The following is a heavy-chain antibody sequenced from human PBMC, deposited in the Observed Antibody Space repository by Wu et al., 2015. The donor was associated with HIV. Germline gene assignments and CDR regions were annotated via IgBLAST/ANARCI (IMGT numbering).Heavy chain of an antibody. CDR1: GYSFTAYY. J-gene: IGHJ5*02. Sequence: QVQLVQSGAEVKKPGASVRVSCKASGYSFTAYYIHWVRQAPGQGLEWMGWINPNSGGTNYAQKFRSRVTMTRDTSISTLYIELTGLTSDDTAVYFCARDYVGNNWFDPWGPGNPGHCRF. CDR3: ARDYVGNNWFDP. V-gene: IGHV1-2*02. D-gene: IGHD7-27*01. CDR2: INPNSGGT.